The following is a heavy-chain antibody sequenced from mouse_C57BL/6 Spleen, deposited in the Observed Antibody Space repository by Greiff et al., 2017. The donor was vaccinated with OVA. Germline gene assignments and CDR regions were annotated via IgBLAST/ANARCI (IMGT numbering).Heavy chain of an antibody. CDR3: ARGYYGSSNYFDY. CDR2: INPGSGGT. J-gene: IGHJ2*01. V-gene: IGHV1-54*01. Sequence: VQLQESGAELVRPGTSVKVSCKASGYAFTNYLIEWVKQRPGQGLEWIGVINPGSGGTNYNEKFKGKATLTADKSSSTAYMQLSSLTSEDSAVYFCARGYYGSSNYFDYWGQGTTLTVSS. CDR1: GYAFTNYL. D-gene: IGHD1-1*01.